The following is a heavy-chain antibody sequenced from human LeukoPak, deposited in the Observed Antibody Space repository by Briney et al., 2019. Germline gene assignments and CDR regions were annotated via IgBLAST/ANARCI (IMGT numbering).Heavy chain of an antibody. V-gene: IGHV1-3*01. CDR2: INAGNGNT. Sequence: ASVKVSCKASGYTFTSYAMHWVRQAPGQRLEWMGWINAGNGNTKYSQKFQGRVTITRDTSASTAYMELSSLRSEDTAVYYCARVHGERCGGSCYFDYWGQGTLVTVSS. J-gene: IGHJ4*02. CDR1: GYTFTSYA. CDR3: ARVHGERCGGSCYFDY. D-gene: IGHD2-15*01.